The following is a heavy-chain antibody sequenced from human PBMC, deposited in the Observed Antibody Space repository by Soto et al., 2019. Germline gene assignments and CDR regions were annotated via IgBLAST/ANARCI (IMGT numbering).Heavy chain of an antibody. V-gene: IGHV5-51*01. CDR1: GYSFTSYW. J-gene: IGHJ6*02. CDR3: ARHKARLGYCSSTSCPYYYYGMDV. D-gene: IGHD2-2*01. Sequence: GASLKISCKGSGYSFTSYWIGWVRQMPGKGLEWMGIIYPGDSDTRYSPSFQGQVTISADKSISTAYLQWSSLKASDTAMYYCARHKARLGYCSSTSCPYYYYGMDVWGQGTTVTVSS. CDR2: IYPGDSDT.